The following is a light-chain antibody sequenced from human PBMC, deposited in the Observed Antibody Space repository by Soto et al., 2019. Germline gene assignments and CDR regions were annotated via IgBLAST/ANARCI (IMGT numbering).Light chain of an antibody. CDR2: GVS. CDR1: QSVSSN. CDR3: QQYGVSPRT. V-gene: IGKV3-20*01. Sequence: EIVMTQSPATLSVSPGERATLSCRASQSVSSNLAWYQQKPGQAPRLLIYGVSSRATGIPDRFSGSGSGTDFPLTISRLEPEDFEVYYCQQYGVSPRTFGQGSKVDIK. J-gene: IGKJ1*01.